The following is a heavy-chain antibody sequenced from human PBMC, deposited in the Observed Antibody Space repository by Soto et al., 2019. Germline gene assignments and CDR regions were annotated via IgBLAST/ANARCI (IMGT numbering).Heavy chain of an antibody. CDR3: ARCSLVVVPAPGFDP. Sequence: PSETLSLTCTVSRGYVNTFHWSWVRQPAGKGLEWIGRIFPNGNTDYSPSLKSRVTLSVDTSKNQISLNLTSVTAADMALYYCARCSLVVVPAPGFDPWGRGTLVTVSS. J-gene: IGHJ5*02. D-gene: IGHD2-2*01. CDR1: RGYVNTFH. CDR2: IFPNGNT. V-gene: IGHV4-4*07.